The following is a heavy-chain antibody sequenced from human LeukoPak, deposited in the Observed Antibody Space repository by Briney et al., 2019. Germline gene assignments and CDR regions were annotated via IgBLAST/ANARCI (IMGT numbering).Heavy chain of an antibody. D-gene: IGHD4-17*01. CDR3: TRNTVGDYGDYRWFDP. CDR1: GFTFGDYV. J-gene: IGHJ5*02. V-gene: IGHV3-49*04. CDR2: IRAKAHGGTT. Sequence: PGVSLRLSCTASGFTFGDYVMNWVRQAPGKGLEWVGFIRAKAHGGTTEYAASVKGRFTISRDDSKSIAHLQMNSLKTEDTAVYYCTRNTVGDYGDYRWFDPWGQGTLVTVSS.